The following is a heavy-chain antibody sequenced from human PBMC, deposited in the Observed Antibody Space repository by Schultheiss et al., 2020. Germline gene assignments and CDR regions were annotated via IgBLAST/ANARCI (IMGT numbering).Heavy chain of an antibody. CDR3: ARRTSTGASFPLGS. Sequence: GGSLRLSCKGSGYSFTSYWIGWVRQMPGKGLEWMGIIYPGDSDTRYSPSFQGQVTISADKSISTAYLQWSSLKASDTAMYYCARRTSTGASFPLGSWGQGTLVNVSS. V-gene: IGHV5-51*01. CDR1: GYSFTSYW. D-gene: IGHD2-8*02. J-gene: IGHJ5*02. CDR2: IYPGDSDT.